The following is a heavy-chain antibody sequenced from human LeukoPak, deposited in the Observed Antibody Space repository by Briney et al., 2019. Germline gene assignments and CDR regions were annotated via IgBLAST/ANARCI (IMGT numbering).Heavy chain of an antibody. Sequence: SVKVSCKASGGTFSRHTISWVRQSPGQGLEWMGGITPMFGTSNYAQKLRGRVAITADESTSTAYVELSSLRSEATAVYYCARDSSEFRSLLFHWGQGTLVTVSS. J-gene: IGHJ1*01. V-gene: IGHV1-69*13. D-gene: IGHD1-14*01. CDR1: GGTFSRHT. CDR2: ITPMFGTS. CDR3: ARDSSEFRSLLFH.